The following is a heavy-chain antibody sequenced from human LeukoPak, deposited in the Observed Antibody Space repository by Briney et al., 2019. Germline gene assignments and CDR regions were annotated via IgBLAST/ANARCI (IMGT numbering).Heavy chain of an antibody. CDR1: GGSISSGGYY. CDR2: IYYSGST. CDR3: ARSEIAAAALFDY. Sequence: LSLTCTVSGGSISSGGYYWSWIRQHPGKGLEWIGYIYYSGSTYYNPSLKSRVTISVDTSKNQFSLKLSSVTAADTAVYYCARSEIAAAALFDYWGQGTLVTVSS. J-gene: IGHJ4*02. D-gene: IGHD6-13*01. V-gene: IGHV4-31*03.